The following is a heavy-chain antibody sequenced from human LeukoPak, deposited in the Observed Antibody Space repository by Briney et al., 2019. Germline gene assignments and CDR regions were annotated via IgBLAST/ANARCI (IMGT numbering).Heavy chain of an antibody. Sequence: PGGSLRLSCAASGFTFSSYSMNWVRQAPGKGLEWVSSISSSSSYIYYADSVKGRFTISRDNAKNSLYLQMNSLRAEDTAVYYCARGLSGSYGDYYYMDVWGKGTTVTVSS. CDR2: ISSSSSYI. CDR3: ARGLSGSYGDYYYMDV. D-gene: IGHD1-26*01. V-gene: IGHV3-21*01. CDR1: GFTFSSYS. J-gene: IGHJ6*03.